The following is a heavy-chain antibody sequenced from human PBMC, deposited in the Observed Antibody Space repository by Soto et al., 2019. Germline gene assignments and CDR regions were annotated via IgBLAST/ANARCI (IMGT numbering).Heavy chain of an antibody. Sequence: GGSLRLSCXGSAFTFRWFGMNWVRQAPAKGLEWVARISNDGSNEYYVDSVKGRFTISRDNSKNTLYLQMDSLRAEDTAVYYCAKGEVRGIIPSYFDYWGLGTLVTVSS. D-gene: IGHD3-10*01. J-gene: IGHJ4*02. CDR1: AFTFRWFG. CDR2: ISNDGSNE. V-gene: IGHV3-30*18. CDR3: AKGEVRGIIPSYFDY.